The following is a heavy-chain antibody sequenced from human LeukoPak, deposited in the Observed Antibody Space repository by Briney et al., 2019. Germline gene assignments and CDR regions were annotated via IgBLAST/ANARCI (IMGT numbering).Heavy chain of an antibody. CDR2: IYYSGST. D-gene: IGHD5-12*01. V-gene: IGHV4-39*01. CDR3: ARSGYSGYDYYY. CDR1: GGSISSSSCY. Sequence: SETLSLTCTVSGGSISSSSCYWGWIRQPPGKRLEWIGSIYYSGSTYYNPSLKSRVTISVDTSKNQFSLKLSSVTAADTAVHYCARSGYSGYDYYYWGQGTLVTVSS. J-gene: IGHJ4*02.